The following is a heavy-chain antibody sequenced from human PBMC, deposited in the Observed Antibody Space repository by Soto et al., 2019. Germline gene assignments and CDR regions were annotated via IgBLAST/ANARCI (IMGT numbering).Heavy chain of an antibody. Sequence: QLQLQESGPGLVKPSETLSLTCTVSGGSISSSSYYWGWIRQPPGKGLEWIGSIYYSGSTYYNPSLKSRVTISVDTSKNQFSLKLSSVTAADTAVYYCARHDIVVVVAAVDPAFDYWGQGTLVTVSS. CDR2: IYYSGST. CDR1: GGSISSSSYY. CDR3: ARHDIVVVVAAVDPAFDY. J-gene: IGHJ4*02. V-gene: IGHV4-39*01. D-gene: IGHD2-15*01.